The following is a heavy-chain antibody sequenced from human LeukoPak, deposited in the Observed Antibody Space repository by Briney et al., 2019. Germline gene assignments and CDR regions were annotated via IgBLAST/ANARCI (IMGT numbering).Heavy chain of an antibody. CDR1: GGSISSYY. J-gene: IGHJ6*03. Sequence: SETLSLTCTVSGGSISSYYWSWIRQPPGKGLEWIGYIYYSGSTNYNPSLKSRVTISVDTSKNQFSLKLSSVTAADTAVYYCARDSRGYCSSTSCYYYYYYMDVLGKGTTVTVSS. CDR2: IYYSGST. D-gene: IGHD2-2*01. V-gene: IGHV4-59*12. CDR3: ARDSRGYCSSTSCYYYYYYMDV.